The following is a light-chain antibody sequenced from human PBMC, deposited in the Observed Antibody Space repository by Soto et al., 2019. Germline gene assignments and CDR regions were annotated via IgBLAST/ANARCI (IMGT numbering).Light chain of an antibody. CDR1: QSVSNSY. CDR2: GAS. V-gene: IGKV3-20*01. J-gene: IGKJ1*01. Sequence: EIVLTQAPGTLSLSPGERATLSCRASQSVSNSYLAWYQQKPGQAPRLLIYGASSRSTGIPDRFSGSGSGTDFTVTISRLEPEDFAVYYCQQYGSSSWTVGQGTKVEIK. CDR3: QQYGSSSWT.